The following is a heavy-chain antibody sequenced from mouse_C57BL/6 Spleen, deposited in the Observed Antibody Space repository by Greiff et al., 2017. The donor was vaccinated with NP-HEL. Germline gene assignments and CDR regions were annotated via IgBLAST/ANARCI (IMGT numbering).Heavy chain of an antibody. CDR3: ARNANWDFLYFEV. V-gene: IGHV1-69*01. CDR2: IDPSDSYT. D-gene: IGHD4-1*01. CDR1: GYTFTSYW. Sequence: QVQLKQPGAELVMPGASVKLSCKASGYTFTSYWMHWVKQRPGQGLEWIGEIDPSDSYTNYNQKFKGKSTLTVDKSSSTAYMQLSSLTSEDSAVYYCARNANWDFLYFEVWGTGTTVTVSS. J-gene: IGHJ1*03.